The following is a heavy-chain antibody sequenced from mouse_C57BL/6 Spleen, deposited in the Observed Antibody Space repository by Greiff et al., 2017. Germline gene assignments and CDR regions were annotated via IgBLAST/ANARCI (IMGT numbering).Heavy chain of an antibody. CDR3: TRPGRDAMDY. Sequence: EVMLVESGGGLVQPGGSMKLSCAASGFTFSDAWMDWVRESPEKGLEWVAEIRNKANNHATYYAESVKGRFTISRDDSKSSVYLQMNSLRAEDTGIYYCTRPGRDAMDYWGQGTSVTVSS. V-gene: IGHV6-6*01. CDR2: IRNKANNHAT. D-gene: IGHD3-3*01. CDR1: GFTFSDAW. J-gene: IGHJ4*01.